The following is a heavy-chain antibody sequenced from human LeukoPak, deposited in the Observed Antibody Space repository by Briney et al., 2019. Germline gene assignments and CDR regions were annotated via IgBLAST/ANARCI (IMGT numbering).Heavy chain of an antibody. CDR3: EAPGGYFDY. D-gene: IGHD3-10*01. CDR1: GFTFSSYG. V-gene: IGHV3-30*03. CDR2: ISYDGSNK. J-gene: IGHJ4*02. Sequence: GGSLRLSCAASGFTFSSYGMHWVRQAPGKGLEWVAVISYDGSNKYYADSVKGRFTISRDNSKNTLYLQMNSPRAEDTAVYYCEAPGGYFDYWGQGTLVTVSS.